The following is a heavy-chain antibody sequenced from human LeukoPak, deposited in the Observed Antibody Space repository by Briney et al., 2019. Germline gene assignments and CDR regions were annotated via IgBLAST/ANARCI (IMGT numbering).Heavy chain of an antibody. CDR3: AGSIAAADSWFDP. V-gene: IGHV4-59*01. CDR1: GGSISTYY. D-gene: IGHD6-13*01. J-gene: IGHJ5*02. CDR2: IYYSGST. Sequence: PSETLSLTCTVSGGSISTYYWSWIRQPPGKGLEWIGYIYYSGSTNYNPSLESRVTISVDTSKNQFSLKLSSVTAADTAVYYCAGSIAAADSWFDPWGQGTLVTVSS.